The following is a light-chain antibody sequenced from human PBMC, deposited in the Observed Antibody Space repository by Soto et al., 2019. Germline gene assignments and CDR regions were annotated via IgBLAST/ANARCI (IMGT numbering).Light chain of an antibody. CDR2: GNN. CDR1: SSNIGAAYD. J-gene: IGLJ3*02. V-gene: IGLV1-40*01. Sequence: QYVLTQPPSVSGAPGQMVTISCTRSSSNIGAAYDVHWYQHLPGTAPKLLIYGNNNRPSGVPDRFSGSKSGTSASLAITGLQAEDEADYYCQSYDSSLSGWVFGGGTKVTVL. CDR3: QSYDSSLSGWV.